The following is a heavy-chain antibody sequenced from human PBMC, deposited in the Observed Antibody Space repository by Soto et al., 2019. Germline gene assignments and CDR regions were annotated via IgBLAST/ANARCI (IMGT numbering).Heavy chain of an antibody. CDR3: ARELQDFWSGYYYYYGMDV. J-gene: IGHJ6*02. CDR1: GYTFTSYA. Sequence: GASVKVSCKASGYTFTSYAMHWVRQAPGQRLEWMGWINAGNGNTKYSQKFQGRVTITRDTSASTAYMELSSPRSEDTAVYYCARELQDFWSGYYYYYGMDVWGQGTTVTVSS. CDR2: INAGNGNT. V-gene: IGHV1-3*01. D-gene: IGHD3-3*01.